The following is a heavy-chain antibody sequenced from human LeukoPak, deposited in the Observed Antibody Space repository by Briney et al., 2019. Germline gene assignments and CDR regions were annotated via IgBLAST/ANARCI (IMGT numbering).Heavy chain of an antibody. J-gene: IGHJ4*02. Sequence: GGSLRLSCAASGFTFSSYGMQWVRQAPGKGLEWVAVISHDGTVQHYADSVKGRFTISRDNSDNTLYLQMNSLRDKDTAMYYCAKEGTAMASSYFDYWGRGTLITVSS. D-gene: IGHD5-18*01. CDR1: GFTFSSYG. CDR3: AKEGTAMASSYFDY. CDR2: ISHDGTVQ. V-gene: IGHV3-30*18.